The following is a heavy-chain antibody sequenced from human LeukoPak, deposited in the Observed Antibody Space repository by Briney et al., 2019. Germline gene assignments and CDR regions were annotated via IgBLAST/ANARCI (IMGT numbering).Heavy chain of an antibody. CDR1: GYTFTGYY. CDR3: ARDRRFLEWLSPLDY. J-gene: IGHJ4*02. CDR2: INPNSGGT. D-gene: IGHD3-3*01. V-gene: IGHV1-2*02. Sequence: GASVKVSCKASGYTFTGYYMHWVRQAPGQGLEWMGWINPNSGGTNYAQKFQGRVTMTRDTSISTAYMELSRLRSDDTAVYYCARDRRFLEWLSPLDYWGQGTLVTVSS.